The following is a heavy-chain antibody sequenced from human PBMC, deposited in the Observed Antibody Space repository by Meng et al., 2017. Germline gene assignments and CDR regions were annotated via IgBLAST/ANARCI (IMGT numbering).Heavy chain of an antibody. CDR2: IYYSGST. J-gene: IGHJ4*02. CDR1: GGSISSSSYY. Sequence: SETLSLTCTVSGGSISSSSYYWGWIRRPPGKGLEWIGSIYYSGSTYYNPSLKSRVTISVDTSKNQFSLKLSSVTAADTAVYYCARNPLRYCSSTSCPPVHWGQGTLVTVSS. CDR3: ARNPLRYCSSTSCPPVH. D-gene: IGHD2-2*01. V-gene: IGHV4-39*07.